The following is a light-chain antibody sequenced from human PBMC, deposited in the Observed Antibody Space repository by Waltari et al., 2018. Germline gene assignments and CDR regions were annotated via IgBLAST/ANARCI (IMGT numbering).Light chain of an antibody. CDR1: SRDIGRYDI. J-gene: IGLJ3*02. CDR3: CSYAGNYIWV. Sequence: QSALTQPASVSGSPGQSVTISCTGASRDIGRYDIVSWYQQHPGNAPKLIICDVSKRPSGVSDRFSGSKSGDMASLTISGLQFEDEADYYCCSYAGNYIWVFGGGTRLTVL. V-gene: IGLV2-23*02. CDR2: DVS.